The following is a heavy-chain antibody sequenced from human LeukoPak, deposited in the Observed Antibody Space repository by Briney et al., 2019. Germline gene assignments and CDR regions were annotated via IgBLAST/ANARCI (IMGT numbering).Heavy chain of an antibody. CDR1: GYMFTGYY. J-gene: IGHJ4*02. CDR3: AGDRGPRTIFDY. V-gene: IGHV1-2*02. CDR2: INPDSGGT. D-gene: IGHD3-10*01. Sequence: LGASVKVSCKASGYMFTGYYIHWVRQAPGQGLEWLGWINPDSGGTNYAQRFQGRVTMTRDTSISTAYMELSRLRSDDTAVYYCAGDRGPRTIFDYWGQGTLVTVSS.